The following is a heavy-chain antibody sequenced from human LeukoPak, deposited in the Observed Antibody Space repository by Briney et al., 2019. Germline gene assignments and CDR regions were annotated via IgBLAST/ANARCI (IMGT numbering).Heavy chain of an antibody. CDR3: ARHSGRTYPSLDY. Sequence: GGSLRLSCAASGFTFNDYGMHWVRQAPGKGLEWVAVIWYDGSNKFYADSVKGRFTISRDNSKNTLYLQMNSLRAEDTAVYYCARHSGRTYPSLDYWGQGTLVTVSS. V-gene: IGHV3-33*01. J-gene: IGHJ4*02. CDR2: IWYDGSNK. CDR1: GFTFNDYG. D-gene: IGHD1-26*01.